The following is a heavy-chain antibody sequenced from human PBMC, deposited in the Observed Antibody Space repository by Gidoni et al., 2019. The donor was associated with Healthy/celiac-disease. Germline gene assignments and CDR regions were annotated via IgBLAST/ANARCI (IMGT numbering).Heavy chain of an antibody. CDR3: ARWELLGFDY. J-gene: IGHJ4*02. CDR2: ISSSGSTI. D-gene: IGHD1-26*01. Sequence: EVQLVESGGGLVQPGGSLRLSCAASGFTFSSYEMNWVRQAPGQGLEWVSYISSSGSTIYYADSVKGRFTIPSDNAKNSLYLQMNTLRAEDTAVYYCARWELLGFDYWGQGTLVTVSS. V-gene: IGHV3-48*03. CDR1: GFTFSSYE.